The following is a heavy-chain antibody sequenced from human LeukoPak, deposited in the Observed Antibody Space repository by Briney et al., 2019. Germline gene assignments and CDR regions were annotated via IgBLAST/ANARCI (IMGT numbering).Heavy chain of an antibody. CDR1: GYTFTGYY. D-gene: IGHD4-17*01. CDR3: ARDRGDYDVGPFDY. CDR2: INPNSGGT. J-gene: IGHJ4*02. V-gene: IGHV1-2*02. Sequence: RASVKVSCKASGYTFTGYYMHWVRQAPGQGLEWMGWINPNSGGTNYAQKFQGRVTMTRDTSISTAYMELSRLRSDDTAVYYCARDRGDYDVGPFDYWGQGTLVTVSS.